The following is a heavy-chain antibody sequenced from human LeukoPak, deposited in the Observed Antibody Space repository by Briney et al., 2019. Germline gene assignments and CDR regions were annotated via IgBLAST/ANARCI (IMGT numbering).Heavy chain of an antibody. CDR3: ARGRIVGATDSDY. V-gene: IGHV3-48*01. CDR1: GFTFSSYS. D-gene: IGHD1-26*01. Sequence: GGSLRLSCAASGFTFSSYSMNWVRQAPGKGLEWVSYISSSSSTIYYADSVKGRFTISRDNAKNSLYLQMNSLRAEDTAVYYCARGRIVGATDSDYWGQGTLVTVSS. J-gene: IGHJ4*02. CDR2: ISSSSSTI.